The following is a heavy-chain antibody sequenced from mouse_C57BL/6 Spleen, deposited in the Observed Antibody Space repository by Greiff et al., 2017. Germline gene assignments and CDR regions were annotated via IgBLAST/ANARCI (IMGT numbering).Heavy chain of an antibody. J-gene: IGHJ1*03. CDR1: GYAFSSYW. V-gene: IGHV1-80*01. CDR2: IYPGDGDT. CDR3: EREVAYYGSRRYYDV. Sequence: QVQLQQSGAELVKPGASVKISCKASGYAFSSYWMNWVKQRPGQGLEWIGQIYPGDGDTNYNGKFKGKATMTADKSSSTAYMQLSSLTSEDSAVYCWEREVAYYGSRRYYDVWGTGTTVTVSS. D-gene: IGHD1-1*01.